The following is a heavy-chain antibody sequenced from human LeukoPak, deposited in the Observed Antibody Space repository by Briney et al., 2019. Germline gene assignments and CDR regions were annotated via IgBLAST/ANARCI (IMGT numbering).Heavy chain of an antibody. CDR1: GGTFSSYA. Sequence: GASVKVSCKASGGTFSSYAISWVRQAPGQGLEWMGGIIPIFGTANYAQKFQGRVTITADKSTSTAYMELSSLRPEDTALYYCAKRSAAGTVGYFDYWGQGTLVTVSS. J-gene: IGHJ4*02. CDR3: AKRSAAGTVGYFDY. V-gene: IGHV1-69*06. CDR2: IIPIFGTA. D-gene: IGHD6-13*01.